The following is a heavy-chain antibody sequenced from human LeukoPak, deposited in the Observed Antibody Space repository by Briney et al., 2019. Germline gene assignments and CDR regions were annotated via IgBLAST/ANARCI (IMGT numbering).Heavy chain of an antibody. V-gene: IGHV3-21*01. CDR1: GFTFSSYS. CDR2: ISSSSSYI. J-gene: IGHJ4*02. Sequence: KSGRSLRLSCAASGFTFSSYSMNWVRQAPGKGLEWVSSISSSSSYIYYADSVKGRFTISRDNAKNSLYLQMNSLRAEDTAVYYCTIYDCSGGSCYSFDYWGQGTLVTVSS. D-gene: IGHD2-15*01. CDR3: TIYDCSGGSCYSFDY.